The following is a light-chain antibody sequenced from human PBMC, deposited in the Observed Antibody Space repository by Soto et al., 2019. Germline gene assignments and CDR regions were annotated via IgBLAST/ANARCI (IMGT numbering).Light chain of an antibody. J-gene: IGLJ2*01. Sequence: QSALTQPASVSGSPGQSITISCTGTSSDVGGYNYVSWYQQHPGKAPKLMIYEVSNRPSGVSNRFSGSKSGNTASLTISGLQAEDEADYYCSAYSISSTVVFGGGTKLTV. CDR3: SAYSISSTVV. CDR2: EVS. CDR1: SSDVGGYNY. V-gene: IGLV2-14*01.